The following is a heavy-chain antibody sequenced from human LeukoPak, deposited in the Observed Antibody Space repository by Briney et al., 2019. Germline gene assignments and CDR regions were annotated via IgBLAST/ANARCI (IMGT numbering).Heavy chain of an antibody. D-gene: IGHD3-10*01. Sequence: GGSLRLSCAASGLTFSSYAMSWVRQAPGKGLEWVSAISGSGDSTYYGDSVKGRFTISRDNAKNTLDLQMSSLRAEDTAVYYCARFVRGTDAFDVWGQGTMVTVSS. V-gene: IGHV3-23*01. CDR1: GLTFSSYA. CDR3: ARFVRGTDAFDV. J-gene: IGHJ3*01. CDR2: ISGSGDST.